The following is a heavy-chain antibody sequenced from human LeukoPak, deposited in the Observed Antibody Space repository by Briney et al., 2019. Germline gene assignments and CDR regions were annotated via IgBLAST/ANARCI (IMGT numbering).Heavy chain of an antibody. Sequence: PSETLSLTCTVSGGSISSYYWSWIRQPPRKGLEWIAYISDIGSINYNPSLKSRVTISVDTSKNQFSLKLSSVTTADMAVYYCARVESGSYYYFDYWGQGTLVTVSS. CDR3: ARVESGSYYYFDY. D-gene: IGHD1-26*01. CDR1: GGSISSYY. CDR2: ISDIGSI. J-gene: IGHJ4*02. V-gene: IGHV4-59*01.